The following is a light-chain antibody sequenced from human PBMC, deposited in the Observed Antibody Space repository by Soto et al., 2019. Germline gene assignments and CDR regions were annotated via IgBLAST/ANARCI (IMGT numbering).Light chain of an antibody. CDR3: QQYNNWPLT. J-gene: IGKJ5*01. CDR2: GAS. Sequence: EIVMTQSPATLSVSPGERATLSCRASQSVSSNLAWHQQKPGQAPRLLIYGASSRATGIPVRFSGSGSGTEFTLTISSLQSEDFAVYYCQQYNNWPLTFGQGTRLEIK. V-gene: IGKV3-15*01. CDR1: QSVSSN.